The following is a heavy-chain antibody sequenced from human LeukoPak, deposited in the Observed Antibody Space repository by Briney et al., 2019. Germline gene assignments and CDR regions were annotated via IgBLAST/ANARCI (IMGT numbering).Heavy chain of an antibody. Sequence: SETLSLTCTVSGGSISSYYRSWIRQPAGKGLEWIGRIYTSGSTNYNPSLKSRVTMSVDTSKNQFSPKLSSVTAADTAVYYCAVGATTGKFDYWGQGTLVTVSS. CDR2: IYTSGST. V-gene: IGHV4-4*07. D-gene: IGHD1-26*01. J-gene: IGHJ4*02. CDR3: AVGATTGKFDY. CDR1: GGSISSYY.